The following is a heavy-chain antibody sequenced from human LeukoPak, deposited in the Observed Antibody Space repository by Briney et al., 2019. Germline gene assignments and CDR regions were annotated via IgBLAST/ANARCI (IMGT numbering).Heavy chain of an antibody. V-gene: IGHV1-18*01. CDR1: GYTFTNYG. CDR2: ISAYDGET. J-gene: IGHJ5*02. D-gene: IGHD6-13*01. CDR3: ARDKVIASAGTPNWFGP. Sequence: GASVKVSCKASGYTFTNYGISWVRQAPGQGLEWMGWISAYDGETYYLQKFQGRVTMTTDTTTTTAYMELRSLRSDDTAVYYCARDKVIASAGTPNWFGPWGQGTLVTVSS.